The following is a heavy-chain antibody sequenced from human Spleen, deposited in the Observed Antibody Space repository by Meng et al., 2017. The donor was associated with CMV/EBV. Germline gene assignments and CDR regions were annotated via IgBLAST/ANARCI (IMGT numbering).Heavy chain of an antibody. CDR2: VTPSTGTR. CDR3: ARDRWRSSTGSLRAYPHEKWFDP. J-gene: IGHJ5*02. Sequence: TIRGGRQDPGQGREGMGGVTPSTGTRNYAQKFQGRVTTTTDESMTTAYMELSSLRSDDTAIYYCARDRWRSSTGSLRAYPHEKWFDPWGQGTLVTVSS. D-gene: IGHD6-25*01. V-gene: IGHV1-69*16.